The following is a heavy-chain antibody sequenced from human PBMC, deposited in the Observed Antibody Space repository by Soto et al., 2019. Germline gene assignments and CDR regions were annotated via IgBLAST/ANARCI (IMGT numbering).Heavy chain of an antibody. CDR1: GYTFTNYD. Sequence: QVQLVQSGAEVKQPGASVRVSCKASGYTFTNYDINWVRQATGQGLEWMGWIHPNSGNTDFAQRFRGRITMTRNASISTVYMEIRSLTSEDTAVYYCARGLLPPERRFDPWGQGTLITVSS. J-gene: IGHJ5*02. CDR2: IHPNSGNT. V-gene: IGHV1-8*01. CDR3: ARGLLPPERRFDP.